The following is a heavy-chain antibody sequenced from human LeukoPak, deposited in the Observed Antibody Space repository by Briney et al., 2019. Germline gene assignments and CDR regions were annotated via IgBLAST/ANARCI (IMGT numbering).Heavy chain of an antibody. CDR1: GFTFSSYG. Sequence: GRSLRLSCAASGFTFSSYGMHWVRQAPGKGLEWVAVISYDGSNKYYADSVKGRFTISRDNSKNTLYLQMNSLRAEDTAVYYCAKDREVYGSGKYFDYRGQGTLVTVSS. D-gene: IGHD3-10*01. V-gene: IGHV3-30*18. CDR2: ISYDGSNK. J-gene: IGHJ4*02. CDR3: AKDREVYGSGKYFDY.